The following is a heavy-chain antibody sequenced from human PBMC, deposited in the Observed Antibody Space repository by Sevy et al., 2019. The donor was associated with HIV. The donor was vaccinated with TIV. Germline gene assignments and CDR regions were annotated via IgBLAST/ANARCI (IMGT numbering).Heavy chain of an antibody. CDR1: GFTFSNYG. CDR2: ISGSGYST. V-gene: IGHV3-23*01. CDR3: AKHIAYCGGDCYPPLYYFDY. D-gene: IGHD2-21*02. J-gene: IGHJ4*02. Sequence: GGSLRLSCAASGFTFSNYGMSWVRQAPGKGLGWVSAISGSGYSTYYADSVKGRFTISRDKSKNTLYLQINSLRAGDTAVYYCAKHIAYCGGDCYPPLYYFDYWGQGTLVTVSS.